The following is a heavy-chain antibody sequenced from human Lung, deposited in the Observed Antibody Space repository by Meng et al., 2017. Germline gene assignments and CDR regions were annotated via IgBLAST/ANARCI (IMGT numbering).Heavy chain of an antibody. V-gene: IGHV3-21*01. CDR3: ARFETVGVATGDF. CDR1: GFTFSNYS. J-gene: IGHJ4*02. CDR2: ISSDSRYI. D-gene: IGHD2-15*01. Sequence: EVQLVESGGGLVTPGGSLRLSCVASGFTFSNYSMNWVRQAPGKELEWVSSISSDSRYIFYADSVKGRFTISRDNGKKLLYLQMNSLSPEDTAVFYCARFETVGVATGDFWGQGTLVTVSS.